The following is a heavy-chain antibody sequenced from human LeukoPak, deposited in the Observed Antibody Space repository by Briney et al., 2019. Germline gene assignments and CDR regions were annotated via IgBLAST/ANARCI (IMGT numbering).Heavy chain of an antibody. D-gene: IGHD3-3*01. CDR3: AREYYTPYFDY. CDR2: ISYDGSNK. Sequence: GGSLRLSCAASGLTFSSYAMHWVRQAPGKGLEWVAVISYDGSNKYYADSVKGRFTISRDNSKNTLYLQMNSLRAEDTAVYYCAREYYTPYFDYWGQGTLVTVSS. J-gene: IGHJ4*02. CDR1: GLTFSSYA. V-gene: IGHV3-30-3*01.